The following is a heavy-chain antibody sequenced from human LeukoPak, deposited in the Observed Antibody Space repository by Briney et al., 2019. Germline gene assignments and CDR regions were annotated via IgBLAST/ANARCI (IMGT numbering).Heavy chain of an antibody. Sequence: ASVKVSYKASGYTFTSYDINWVRQATGQGLEWMGWMNPNSGNTGYAQKFQGRVTMTRNTSISTAYMELSSLRSEDTAVYYCARGLLVSSGWRIFRVLSLGNAFDIWGQGTMVTVSS. CDR3: ARGLLVSSGWRIFRVLSLGNAFDI. D-gene: IGHD6-19*01. CDR1: GYTFTSYD. V-gene: IGHV1-8*01. J-gene: IGHJ3*02. CDR2: MNPNSGNT.